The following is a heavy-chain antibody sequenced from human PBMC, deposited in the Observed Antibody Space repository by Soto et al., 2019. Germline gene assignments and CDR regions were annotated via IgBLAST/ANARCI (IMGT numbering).Heavy chain of an antibody. D-gene: IGHD2-2*01. V-gene: IGHV4-39*01. CDR1: GGSISSSSYY. J-gene: IGHJ4*02. CDR2: IYYSGSP. Sequence: QLQLQESGPGLVKPSETLSLTCTVSGGSISSSSYYWGWIRQPPGKGLEWIGSIYYSGSPYYNPSLKSRVPLAGDNSKHQFSLTLSSVTAADTGVYYCASGRACCSSTSCSKFVYWGQGTLVTVSS. CDR3: ASGRACCSSTSCSKFVY.